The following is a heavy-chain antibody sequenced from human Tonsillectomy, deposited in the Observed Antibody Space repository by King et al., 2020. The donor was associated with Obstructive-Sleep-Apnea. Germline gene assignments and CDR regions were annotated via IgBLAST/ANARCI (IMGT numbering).Heavy chain of an antibody. D-gene: IGHD5-24*01. J-gene: IGHJ4*02. V-gene: IGHV4-38-2*02. CDR3: ARADGYNFGQHSYFDY. CDR1: DYSISSGYY. CDR2: FYHSGNT. Sequence: QLQESGPGLVKPSETLSLTCTVSDYSISSGYYWGWVRQPPGKGLEWIGIFYHSGNTYYNPSLKSRVTISVDTSKNQFSLKLSSVTAADTAVYYCARADGYNFGQHSYFDYWGQGTLVTVSS.